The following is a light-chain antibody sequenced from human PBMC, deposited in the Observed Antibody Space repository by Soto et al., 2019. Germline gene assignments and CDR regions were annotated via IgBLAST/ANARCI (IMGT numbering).Light chain of an antibody. CDR1: QSIDSY. CDR2: DSF. J-gene: IGKJ3*01. Sequence: EIVLTQTPATLSLSPGERATLSCRASQSIDSYLNWYQHRPGQAPRLLIYDSFNRATGIPARFSGNGSGTDVTLTISSLEPEDFAVYYCQQRASWPITFGPGTKVDIK. CDR3: QQRASWPIT. V-gene: IGKV3-11*01.